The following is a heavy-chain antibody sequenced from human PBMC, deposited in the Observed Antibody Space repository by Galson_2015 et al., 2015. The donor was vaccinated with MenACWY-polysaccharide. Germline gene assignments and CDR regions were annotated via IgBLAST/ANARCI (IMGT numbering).Heavy chain of an antibody. D-gene: IGHD2-21*02. CDR3: ARDPHCGAGCSIHDAFDV. V-gene: IGHV3-74*01. J-gene: IGHJ3*01. CDR2: SNTDGSST. CDR1: GFTFSSYW. Sequence: SLRLSCAASGFTFSSYWMHWVRQAPGEGLVWVSRSNTDGSSTSYADSVKGRFTVSRDNAKNTVYLQMNSLRAEDTAVYYCARDPHCGAGCSIHDAFDVWGQGTKVTVSS.